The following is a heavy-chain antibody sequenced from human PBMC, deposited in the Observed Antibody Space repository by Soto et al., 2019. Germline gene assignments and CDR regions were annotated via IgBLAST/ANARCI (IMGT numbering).Heavy chain of an antibody. CDR3: ARAAGIAARFGMDV. CDR2: IIPIFGTA. Sequence: SLKVSCKASGGTFSSYAISWVRQAPGQGLEWMGGIIPIFGTANYAQKFQGRVTITADESTSTAYMELSSLGSEDTAVYYCARAAGIAARFGMDVWGQGTTVTVSS. CDR1: GGTFSSYA. J-gene: IGHJ6*02. V-gene: IGHV1-69*13. D-gene: IGHD6-6*01.